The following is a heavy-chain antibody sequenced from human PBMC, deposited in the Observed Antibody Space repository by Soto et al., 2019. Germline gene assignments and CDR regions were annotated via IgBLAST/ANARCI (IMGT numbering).Heavy chain of an antibody. J-gene: IGHJ5*02. CDR3: ARDGGYDFGHRGWFDP. CDR1: GGSISSGGYS. CDR2: IYHSGST. D-gene: IGHD3-3*01. V-gene: IGHV4-30-2*01. Sequence: QLQLQESGSGLVKPSQTLSLTCAVSGGSISSGGYSWSWIRQPPGKGLEWIGYIYHSGSTYYNPYLKSRVTISVDRSKNQFSLKLSSVTAADMAVYYCARDGGYDFGHRGWFDPWGQGTLVTVSS.